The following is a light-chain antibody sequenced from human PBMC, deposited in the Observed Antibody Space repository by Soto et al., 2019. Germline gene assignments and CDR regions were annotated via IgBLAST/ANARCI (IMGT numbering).Light chain of an antibody. CDR3: QQYNSMLS. CDR1: HDVSRN. J-gene: IGKJ4*01. CDR2: DAS. V-gene: IGKV1-33*01. Sequence: DIQMTQSPSSLSASERDRVTITCQSSHDVSRNLNWFQQKPGEAPQLMIYDASNLERGVQSSFSGSASRTDSPLTISSLQPEDVATYYCQQYNSMLSFGGGTEVEIK.